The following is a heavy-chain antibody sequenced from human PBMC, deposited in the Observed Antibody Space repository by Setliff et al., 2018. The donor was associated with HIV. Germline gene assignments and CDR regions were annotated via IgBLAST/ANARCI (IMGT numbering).Heavy chain of an antibody. CDR3: ARTRSGGSSVYYYYYMDV. Sequence: VASVKVSCKASGYTSTSYDINWARQATGQGLEWMGWMNPDSGNTGSAQNFQGRLTITWNTSISTAYMELGSLGFDDTAVYFCARTRSGGSSVYYYYYMDVWGQGTAVTVSS. J-gene: IGHJ6*03. D-gene: IGHD2-15*01. CDR1: GYTSTSYD. V-gene: IGHV1-8*01. CDR2: MNPDSGNT.